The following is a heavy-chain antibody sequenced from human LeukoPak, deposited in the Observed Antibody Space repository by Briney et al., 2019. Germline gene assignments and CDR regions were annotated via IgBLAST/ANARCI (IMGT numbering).Heavy chain of an antibody. J-gene: IGHJ6*02. D-gene: IGHD5-24*01. V-gene: IGHV1-18*01. CDR2: VSAYNGNT. CDR3: ARGRAGYNSYYYGMDV. CDR1: GYTFTSYG. Sequence: GASVKVSCKASGYTFTSYGISWVRQAPGRGLEWMGWVSAYNGNTNYAQKLQGRVTMTTDTSTSTAYMELSSLTSEDTAVYSCARGRAGYNSYYYGMDVWGQGTTVSVSS.